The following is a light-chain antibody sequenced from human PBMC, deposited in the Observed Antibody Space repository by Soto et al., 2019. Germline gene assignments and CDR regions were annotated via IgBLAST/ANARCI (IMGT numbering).Light chain of an antibody. Sequence: EIVMTQSPATLPVSPGERATLSCRASQSVSSNLAWYQQKPGQAPRFLIYGAYTRATGIPARFSGSGSGTEFTLTISSLQSEDFAVYYCQQYDNWPLTFGGGTKVDIK. CDR3: QQYDNWPLT. V-gene: IGKV3-15*01. CDR2: GAY. CDR1: QSVSSN. J-gene: IGKJ4*01.